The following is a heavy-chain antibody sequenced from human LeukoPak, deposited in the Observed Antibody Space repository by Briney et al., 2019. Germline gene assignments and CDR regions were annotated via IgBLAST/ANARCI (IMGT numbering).Heavy chain of an antibody. CDR2: ISSSSSTI. D-gene: IGHD5-12*01. V-gene: IGHV3-48*04. J-gene: IGHJ4*02. Sequence: PGGSLRLSCAASGFTFSSYSMTWVRQAPGKGLEWVSYISSSSSTIYYADSVKGRFTISRDNAKNSLYLQMNSLRAEDTAVYYCARVGQGGYPPNWGQGTLVTVSS. CDR3: ARVGQGGYPPN. CDR1: GFTFSSYS.